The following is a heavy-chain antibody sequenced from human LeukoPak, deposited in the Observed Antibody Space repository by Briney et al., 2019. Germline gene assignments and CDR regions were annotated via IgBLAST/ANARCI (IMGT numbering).Heavy chain of an antibody. Sequence: SETLSLTCTVSGGSIRSYYWSWIRQPPGKGLEWIGYIYYSGNTNYNPSLKSRVTISVDTSKNQFSLNLSSVTTADTAVYYCARTTGYSSGWYLFDPWGQRTLVIVSS. J-gene: IGHJ5*02. D-gene: IGHD6-19*01. V-gene: IGHV4-59*01. CDR2: IYYSGNT. CDR1: GGSIRSYY. CDR3: ARTTGYSSGWYLFDP.